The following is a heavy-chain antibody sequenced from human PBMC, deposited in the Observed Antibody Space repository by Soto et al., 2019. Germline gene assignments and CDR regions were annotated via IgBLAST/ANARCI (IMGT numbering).Heavy chain of an antibody. CDR2: ISSSSSYT. V-gene: IGHV3-11*06. J-gene: IGHJ5*01. Sequence: WGSLRLSCAASGFTFSDYYMSWIRQAPGKGLEWVSYISSSSSYTNYADSVKGRFTISRDNAKNSLYLQMNSLRAEDTAVYYCAVKYNNWSEPWGQGTLVTVSS. CDR1: GFTFSDYY. D-gene: IGHD1-1*01. CDR3: AVKYNNWSEP.